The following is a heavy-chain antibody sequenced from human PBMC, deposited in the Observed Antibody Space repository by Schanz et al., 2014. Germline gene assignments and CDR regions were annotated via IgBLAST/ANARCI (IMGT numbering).Heavy chain of an antibody. V-gene: IGHV3-30*18. D-gene: IGHD3-22*01. J-gene: IGHJ4*02. CDR2: ISYHGSEK. CDR1: GFTLRRYS. CDR3: AKSYDTSGYSGFDY. Sequence: VQLVESGGGLVQPGGSLRLSCATSGFTLRRYSMNWVRQAPGGGLEWVAVISYHGSEKYYADSVKGRFTISRDNSKNTLYLQMNSLRTEDTAVYFCAKSYDTSGYSGFDYWGQGTLVTVSS.